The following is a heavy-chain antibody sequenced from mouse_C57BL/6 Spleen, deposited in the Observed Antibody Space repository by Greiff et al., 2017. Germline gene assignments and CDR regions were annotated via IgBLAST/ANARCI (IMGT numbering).Heavy chain of an antibody. CDR3: ARNRDSYYYAMDY. J-gene: IGHJ4*01. CDR2: INPSTGGT. Sequence: VQLQQSGPELVKPGASVKISCKASGYSFTGYYMNWVKQSPEKSLEWIGEINPSTGGTTYNQKFKAKATLTVDKSSSTAYMQLKSLTSEDSAVYYCARNRDSYYYAMDYWGQGTSVTVSS. CDR1: GYSFTGYY. D-gene: IGHD4-1*01. V-gene: IGHV1-42*01.